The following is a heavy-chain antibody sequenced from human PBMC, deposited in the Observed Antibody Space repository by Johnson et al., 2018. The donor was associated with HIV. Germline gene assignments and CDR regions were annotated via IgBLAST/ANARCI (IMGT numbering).Heavy chain of an antibody. Sequence: VQLVESGGGVVQPGGSLRLSCAASGFTVSSNYMSWVRQAPGKGLEWVSAISGSGGSTYYPDSVKGRFTISRENAKNYLYLQMNSMRAGDTAVYYCARDQGSWDACDIWGQGTMVTVSS. CDR3: ARDQGSWDACDI. CDR1: GFTVSSNY. J-gene: IGHJ3*02. V-gene: IGHV3-66*01. CDR2: SGSGGST. D-gene: IGHD6-13*01.